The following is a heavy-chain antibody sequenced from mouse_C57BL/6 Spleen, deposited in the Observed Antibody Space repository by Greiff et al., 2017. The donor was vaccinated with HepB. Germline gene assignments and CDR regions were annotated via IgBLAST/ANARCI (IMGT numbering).Heavy chain of an antibody. V-gene: IGHV1-75*01. CDR1: GYTFTDYY. Sequence: VKLQESGPELVKPGASVKISCKASGYTFTDYYIHWVKQRPGQGLEWIGWIFPGSGSTYYNEKFKGKATLTVDKSSSTAYMLLSSLTSEDSAVYFCARSLPGSYFDYWGQGTTLTVSS. CDR2: IFPGSGST. J-gene: IGHJ2*01. D-gene: IGHD1-1*01. CDR3: ARSLPGSYFDY.